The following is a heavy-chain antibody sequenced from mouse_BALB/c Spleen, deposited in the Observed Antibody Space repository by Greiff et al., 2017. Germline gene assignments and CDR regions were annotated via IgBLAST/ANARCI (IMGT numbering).Heavy chain of an antibody. Sequence: QVQLKESGPGLVAPSQSLSITCTVSGFSLTSYGVHWVRQPPGKGLEWLGVIWAGGSTNYNSALMSRLSISKDNSKSQVFLKMNSLQTDDTAMYYCARDRYDPYYYAMDYWGQGTSVTVSS. J-gene: IGHJ4*01. D-gene: IGHD2-14*01. CDR1: GFSLTSYG. CDR2: IWAGGST. V-gene: IGHV2-9*02. CDR3: ARDRYDPYYYAMDY.